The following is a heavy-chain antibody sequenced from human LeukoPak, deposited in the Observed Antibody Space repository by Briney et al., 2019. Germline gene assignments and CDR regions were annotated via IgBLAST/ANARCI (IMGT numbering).Heavy chain of an antibody. CDR1: GYTLTSYD. D-gene: IGHD2-2*01. CDR2: MNPNSGRT. V-gene: IGHV1-8*01. J-gene: IGHJ5*02. Sequence: ASVKVSCKASGYTLTSYDINWVRQATGQGLEWMGWMNPNSGRTGYAQNFQGRITITRNTSISTAYMELSSLRSEDTAVYYCARVKGCSSTSCYLGWFDPWGQGTLVTVSS. CDR3: ARVKGCSSTSCYLGWFDP.